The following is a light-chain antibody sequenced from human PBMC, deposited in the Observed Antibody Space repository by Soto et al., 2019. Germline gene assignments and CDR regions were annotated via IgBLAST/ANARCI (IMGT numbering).Light chain of an antibody. J-gene: IGLJ2*01. Sequence: QSALTQPRSVSGSPGQSVTISCTGTSSDIGGFNYVSWYQHHPGKAPKLLIYDVSKRPSGVPLRFSGSKSGNRASLTISGLQAEDEADYYCQSYDSSLSGSVFGGGTKVTVL. CDR2: DVS. CDR3: QSYDSSLSGSV. V-gene: IGLV2-11*01. CDR1: SSDIGGFNY.